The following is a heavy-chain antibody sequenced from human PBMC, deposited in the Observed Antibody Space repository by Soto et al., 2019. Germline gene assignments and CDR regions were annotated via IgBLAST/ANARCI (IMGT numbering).Heavy chain of an antibody. CDR1: GESVSINSAA. D-gene: IGHD3-10*01. CDR3: TGITSFRGMDV. CDR2: TYYRSKWNN. J-gene: IGHJ6*02. V-gene: IGHV6-1*01. Sequence: PSQPLSLRCAIDGESVSINSAAWNWIRQSPSRGLEWLGRTYYRSKWNNDYALSVKSRITINPDTPKNQFSLHLYSVTPEDTAIYYCTGITSFRGMDVWGQGTPVTVSS.